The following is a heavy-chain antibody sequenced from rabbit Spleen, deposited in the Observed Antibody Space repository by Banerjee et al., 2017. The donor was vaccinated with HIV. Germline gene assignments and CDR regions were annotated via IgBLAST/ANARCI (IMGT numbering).Heavy chain of an antibody. CDR1: GFSFSEKEV. J-gene: IGHJ4*01. CDR2: IATITGKT. Sequence: QEQLVESGGGLVQPEGSLTLTCTASGFSFSEKEVMCWVRQALGKGLEWIGCIATITGKTFYAPWAKGRFTFTKTTSTTVTLQMTSLTAADTAAFCCARDLYSVIGWNFGWWVPGSLVTVS. D-gene: IGHD1-1*01. CDR3: ARDLYSVIGWNFGW. V-gene: IGHV1S45*01.